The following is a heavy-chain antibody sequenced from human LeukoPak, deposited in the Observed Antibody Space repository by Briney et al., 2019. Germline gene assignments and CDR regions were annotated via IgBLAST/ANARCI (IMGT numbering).Heavy chain of an antibody. CDR3: ARDDYGDSGFDY. CDR1: GFTFSSYA. Sequence: GGPLRLSCAASGFTFSSYAMHWVRQAPGKGLEGVAVISYDGSNKYYADSVKGRFTISRDNSKNTLYLQMNSLRAEDTAVYYCARDDYGDSGFDYWGQGTLVTVSS. J-gene: IGHJ4*02. CDR2: ISYDGSNK. V-gene: IGHV3-30*04. D-gene: IGHD4-17*01.